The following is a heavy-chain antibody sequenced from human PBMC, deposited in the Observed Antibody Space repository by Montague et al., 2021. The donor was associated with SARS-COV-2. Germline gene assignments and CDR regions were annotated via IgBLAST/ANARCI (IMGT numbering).Heavy chain of an antibody. CDR3: ARGSVDIVVVVAATPPYFDY. V-gene: IGHV4-34*01. D-gene: IGHD2-15*01. J-gene: IGHJ4*02. CDR1: GGSFSGYY. CDR2: INHSGST. Sequence: SETLSLTCAVYGGSFSGYYWSWIRQPPGKGLEWIGEINHSGSTNYNPSLKSRVTISVDTSKTQFSLKLSSVTAADTAVYYCARGSVDIVVVVAATPPYFDYWGQGTLVTVSS.